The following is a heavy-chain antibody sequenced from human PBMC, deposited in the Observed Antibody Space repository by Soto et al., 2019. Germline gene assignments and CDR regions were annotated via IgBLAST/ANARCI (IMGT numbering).Heavy chain of an antibody. CDR2: FRTSGDGGTT. D-gene: IGHD3-10*01. V-gene: IGHV3-23*01. CDR3: AKKVNSGPGSQYFDY. J-gene: IGHJ4*02. CDR1: GFTFSSYS. Sequence: GGSLRLSCTASGFTFSSYSMSWVRQAPGKGLEWVSGFRTSGDGGTTYYADSVKGRFTISRDNSKNMLFLQMNSLRAEDTAIYYCAKKVNSGPGSQYFDYWGQGTLVTVSS.